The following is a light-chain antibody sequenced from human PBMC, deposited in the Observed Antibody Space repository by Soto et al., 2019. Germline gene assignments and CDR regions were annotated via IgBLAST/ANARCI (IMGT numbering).Light chain of an antibody. Sequence: DIQMTQSPSSVSASVGDRVTITCRASQDISTWVAWYQQKPGKAPKLLISAVSSLQSGVPRRFTGSGSGTDFTLIISSLQPEDFAIYFCQQGDSFPFTFGGGTKVEIK. CDR2: AVS. V-gene: IGKV1-12*01. CDR1: QDISTW. J-gene: IGKJ4*01. CDR3: QQGDSFPFT.